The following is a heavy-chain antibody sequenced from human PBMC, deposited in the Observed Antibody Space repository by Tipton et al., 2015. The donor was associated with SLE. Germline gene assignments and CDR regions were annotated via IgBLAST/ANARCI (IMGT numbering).Heavy chain of an antibody. CDR1: GASISSYY. CDR2: VYDIEFT. J-gene: IGHJ4*02. Sequence: TLSLTCTVSGASISSYYWSWIRQPPGKGLEWIGYVYDIEFTNYNPSLKSRVTIPLDTSKNQFSLKLSSVTAADTAVYYCARGGTYHDSSGNIDYWGQGTLVTASS. V-gene: IGHV4-59*01. CDR3: ARGGTYHDSSGNIDY. D-gene: IGHD3-22*01.